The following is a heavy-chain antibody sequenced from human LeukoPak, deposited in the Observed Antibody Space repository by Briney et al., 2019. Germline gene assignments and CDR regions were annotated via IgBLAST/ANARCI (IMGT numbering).Heavy chain of an antibody. J-gene: IGHJ4*02. CDR2: ISSDSSTI. CDR3: GGLGGFPGTGGGDY. D-gene: IGHD3-16*01. CDR1: GFTFNSYN. Sequence: GGSLRLSCAASGFTFNSYNMNWVRQAPGKGLEWVSYISSDSSTIFYADSVKGRFTISRDNSKNTLYLQMNSLRAEDTAVYYCGGLGGFPGTGGGDYWGQGTLVTVSS. V-gene: IGHV3-48*01.